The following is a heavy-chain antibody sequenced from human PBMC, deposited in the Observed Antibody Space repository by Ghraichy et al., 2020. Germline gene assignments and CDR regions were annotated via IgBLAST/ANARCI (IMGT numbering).Heavy chain of an antibody. J-gene: IGHJ6*02. CDR1: GFTVSREY. Sequence: ETLSLTCEASGFTVSREYMSWVRQAPGKGLEWVSVIYSGGTSNYADSVKGRFTISRDNSKNTLDLQMNSLRVADTAVYYCVRDRRVYGLDVWGQGTTVTVSS. D-gene: IGHD3-10*01. CDR2: IYSGGTS. V-gene: IGHV3-53*01. CDR3: VRDRRVYGLDV.